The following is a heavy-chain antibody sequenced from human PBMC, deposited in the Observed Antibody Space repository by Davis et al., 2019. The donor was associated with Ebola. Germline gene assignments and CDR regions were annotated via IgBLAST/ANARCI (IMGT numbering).Heavy chain of an antibody. V-gene: IGHV5-51*01. J-gene: IGHJ4*02. CDR3: ARQSSSWFNYFDY. Sequence: KVSCKGTGYGFTSYWIGWVRQKPGKGLEWMGIIYLGDSDTRYSPSFQGQVTISADKSISTAYLQWSSLKASDTAMYYCARQSSSWFNYFDYWGQGTLVTVSS. D-gene: IGHD6-13*01. CDR1: GYGFTSYW. CDR2: IYLGDSDT.